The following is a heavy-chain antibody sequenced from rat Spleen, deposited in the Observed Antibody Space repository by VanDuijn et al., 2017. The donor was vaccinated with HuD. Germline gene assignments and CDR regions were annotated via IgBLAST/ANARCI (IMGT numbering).Heavy chain of an antibody. CDR3: ARRFYYNNYCDY. V-gene: IGHV3-3*01. J-gene: IGHJ2*01. CDR1: GHSITSSYR. Sequence: EVQLQESGPGPVKVSESLSLTCSVTGHSITSSYRWNWIRKFPGNKLEWMGYINSAGTSYNPSLKSRISITRDTSKNQFFLQLNSVTTEDTATYYCARRFYYNNYCDYWGQGVMVTVSS. CDR2: INSAGT. D-gene: IGHD1-10*01.